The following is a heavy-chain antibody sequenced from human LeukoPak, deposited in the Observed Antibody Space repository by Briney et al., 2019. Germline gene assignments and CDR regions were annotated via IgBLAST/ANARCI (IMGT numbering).Heavy chain of an antibody. J-gene: IGHJ4*02. Sequence: GGSLRLSCAVSGITLSNYGVRGLRLAPGGGLEWGGGISYSGGRTNYADSVKGRFTTSRDNSKNTLYLQINSLRAEDTAVYFSAKRGVVIRVILVGFHKEAYYFDSWGQGALVTVSS. V-gene: IGHV3-23*01. D-gene: IGHD3-22*01. CDR3: AKRGVVIRVILVGFHKEAYYFDS. CDR2: ISYSGGRT. CDR1: GITLSNYG.